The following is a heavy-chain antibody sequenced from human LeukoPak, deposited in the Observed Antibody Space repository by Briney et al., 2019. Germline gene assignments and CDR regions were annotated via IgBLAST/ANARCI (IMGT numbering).Heavy chain of an antibody. Sequence: SQTLSLTCAISGDSVSSNSAAWNWIRQSPSRGLEWLGRTYYRSKWYNDYAVSVKSRITINPDTSKNQFSLQLNSVTPEDTAVYYCARLVEDIVVVVAASYYYYYMDVWGKGTTVTVSS. V-gene: IGHV6-1*01. CDR3: ARLVEDIVVVVAASYYYYYMDV. J-gene: IGHJ6*03. CDR1: GDSVSSNSAA. CDR2: TYYRSKWYN. D-gene: IGHD2-15*01.